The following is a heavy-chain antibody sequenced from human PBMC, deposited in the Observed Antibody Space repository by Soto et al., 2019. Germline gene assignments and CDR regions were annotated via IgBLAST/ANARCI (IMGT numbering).Heavy chain of an antibody. D-gene: IGHD3-9*01. V-gene: IGHV4-61*01. CDR2: IHHSGST. CDR1: DGSVSSSSYS. CDR3: ARDHDILASPPRSPHFYYDMDV. J-gene: IGHJ6*02. Sequence: PSETLSLTCTVSDGSVSSSSYSWSWIRQPPGKGLEWIGHIHHSGSTKYNPSLESRVTISADTSKNQLSLRLKSVTAADTAVYYCARDHDILASPPRSPHFYYDMDVWGQGTKVTVSS.